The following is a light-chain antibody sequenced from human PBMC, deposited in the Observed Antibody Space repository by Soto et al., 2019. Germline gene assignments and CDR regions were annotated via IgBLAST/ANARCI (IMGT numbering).Light chain of an antibody. CDR3: QQYDSLPPT. CDR1: QDIKNY. Sequence: DIQMTPSPSSLSASVGDRVTITCQASQDIKNYLNWYQQKPGKAPKLLIFDAFKLDTGVPSRFSGGGSGTDFTFTITSLQPEDIATYFCQQYDSLPPTFGGGTRVEI. J-gene: IGKJ4*01. V-gene: IGKV1-33*01. CDR2: DAF.